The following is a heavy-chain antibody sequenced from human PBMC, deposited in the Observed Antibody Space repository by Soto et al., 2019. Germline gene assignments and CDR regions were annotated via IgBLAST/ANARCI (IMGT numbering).Heavy chain of an antibody. Sequence: LETLSLTCTVSGGSVRDGSYYCAWLRQPPGKGLEWIGHIYHSGSTIYNPSLKSRVTISIDTSKSQFSLNLNSMTAADTAVYYCAGYNWNYYFDPWGQGILVTVSS. D-gene: IGHD1-7*01. J-gene: IGHJ5*02. CDR1: GGSVRDGSYY. V-gene: IGHV4-61*01. CDR3: AGYNWNYYFDP. CDR2: IYHSGST.